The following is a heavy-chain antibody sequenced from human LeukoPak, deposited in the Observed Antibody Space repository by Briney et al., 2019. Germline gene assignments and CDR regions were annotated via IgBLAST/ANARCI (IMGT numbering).Heavy chain of an antibody. CDR3: ARWYSSGWAFDY. CDR1: GGSVTSGSHY. CDR2: IHYSGST. J-gene: IGHJ4*02. Sequence: PSETLSLTCSVSGGSVTSGSHYWNWIRQPPGKGLEWIGYIHYSGSTKYNPSLKSRVTISVDTSRNQFSLKLSSVTAADTAVYYCARWYSSGWAFDYWGQGTLVTVSS. V-gene: IGHV4-61*01. D-gene: IGHD6-19*01.